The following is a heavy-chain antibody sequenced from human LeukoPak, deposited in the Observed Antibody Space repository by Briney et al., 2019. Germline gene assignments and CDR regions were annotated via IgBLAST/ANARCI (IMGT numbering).Heavy chain of an antibody. CDR2: ISSSSTYI. CDR1: GFTFSNAW. D-gene: IGHD3-22*01. CDR3: TSRGINYYDSGGFTY. V-gene: IGHV3-21*01. J-gene: IGHJ4*02. Sequence: GGSLRLSCAASGFTFSNAWMSWVRQAPGKGLEWVSSISSSSTYIYYADSVKGRFTISRDNAKNSLYLQMNSLRAEDTAVYYCTSRGINYYDSGGFTYWGQGTLVTVSS.